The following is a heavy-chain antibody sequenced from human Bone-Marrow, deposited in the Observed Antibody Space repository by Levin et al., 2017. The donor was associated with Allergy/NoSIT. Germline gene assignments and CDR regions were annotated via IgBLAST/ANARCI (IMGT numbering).Heavy chain of an antibody. Sequence: GGSLRLSCAASGFTFSSYAMHWVRQAPGKGLEWVAVISYDGSNKYYADSVKGRFTISRDNSKNTLYLQMNSLRAEDAAVYYCARDRGTWIQLWLLDYWGQGTLVTVSS. CDR3: ARDRGTWIQLWLLDY. V-gene: IGHV3-30-3*01. CDR2: ISYDGSNK. CDR1: GFTFSSYA. J-gene: IGHJ4*02. D-gene: IGHD5-18*01.